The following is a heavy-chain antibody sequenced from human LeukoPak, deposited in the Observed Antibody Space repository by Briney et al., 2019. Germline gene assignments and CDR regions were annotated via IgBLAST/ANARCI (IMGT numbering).Heavy chain of an antibody. J-gene: IGHJ4*02. V-gene: IGHV4-34*01. Sequence: PSETLSLTCAVYGGSFSGYYWSWIRQPPGKGLEWTGEINHSGSTNYNPSLKSRVTISVDTSKNQFSLKLSSVTAADTAVYYCARVGYYYDSSAYTTDYWGQGTLVTVSS. D-gene: IGHD3-22*01. CDR3: ARVGYYYDSSAYTTDY. CDR2: INHSGST. CDR1: GGSFSGYY.